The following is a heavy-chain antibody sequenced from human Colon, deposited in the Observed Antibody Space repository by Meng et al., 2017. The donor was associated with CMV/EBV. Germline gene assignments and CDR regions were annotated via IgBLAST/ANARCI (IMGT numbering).Heavy chain of an antibody. Sequence: ASVKVSCKASGYTFTSYYMHWVRQAPGQGLEWMGIINPTVGSTSYAQKFQGRVTMTRDTSTSTVYMELSSLRSEDTAVYYCAKDRNSRSHYDSSMDVWGQGTTVTVSS. CDR2: INPTVGST. V-gene: IGHV1-46*01. CDR1: GYTFTSYY. CDR3: AKDRNSRSHYDSSMDV. D-gene: IGHD3-22*01. J-gene: IGHJ6*02.